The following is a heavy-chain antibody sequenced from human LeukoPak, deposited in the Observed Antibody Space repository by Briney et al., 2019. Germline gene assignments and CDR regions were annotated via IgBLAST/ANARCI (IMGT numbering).Heavy chain of an antibody. D-gene: IGHD6-19*01. Sequence: GGSLRLSCAASGFTFNDYWMHWVRQAPGKGLEWVAIIWYDGSNKYYADSVKGRFTISRDNSKNTLYLQMNSLRAEDTAVYYCARDFNHFGGWYDPKESWFDPWGQGTLVTVSS. CDR3: ARDFNHFGGWYDPKESWFDP. CDR1: GFTFNDYW. V-gene: IGHV3-33*08. J-gene: IGHJ5*02. CDR2: IWYDGSNK.